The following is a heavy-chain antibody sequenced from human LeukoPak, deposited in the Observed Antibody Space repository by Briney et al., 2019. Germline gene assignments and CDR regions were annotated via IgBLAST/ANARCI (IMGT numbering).Heavy chain of an antibody. CDR2: INPSGGST. CDR3: ARDGPYDTPVGPAFDI. D-gene: IGHD3-22*01. Sequence: ASVKVSCKASGYTFTSYYMHWVRQAPGQGLEWMGIINPSGGSTSYAQKFQGRVTMTRDTSTSTVYMELSSLRSEDTAVYYCARDGPYDTPVGPAFDIWGQGTMVTVSS. J-gene: IGHJ3*02. V-gene: IGHV1-46*01. CDR1: GYTFTSYY.